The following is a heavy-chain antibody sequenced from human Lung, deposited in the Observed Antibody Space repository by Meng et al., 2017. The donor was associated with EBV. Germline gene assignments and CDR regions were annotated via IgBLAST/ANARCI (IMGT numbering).Heavy chain of an antibody. V-gene: IGHV1-46*01. J-gene: IGHJ4*02. CDR2: INPSGGST. Sequence: QVARVRSGAGGKKPGPPVKVSCKASGYTFTNYYMHWVRQAPGQGLEWMGVINPSGGSTNYAQKFQGRLTMTRDTSTSTVYMELSSLRSEDTAVYYCARGDGGNGSDYWGQGTLVTVSS. CDR3: ARGDGGNGSDY. CDR1: GYTFTNYY. D-gene: IGHD4-23*01.